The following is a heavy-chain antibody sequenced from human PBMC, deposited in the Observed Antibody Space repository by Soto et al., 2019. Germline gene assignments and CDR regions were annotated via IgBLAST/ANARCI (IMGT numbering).Heavy chain of an antibody. CDR1: GFTFSRYG. D-gene: IGHD3-22*01. CDR2: INSDGSSI. Sequence: PGGSVRLSCATSGFTFSRYGMHWVRQVPGRGLVWVSRINSDGSSISYSDSVKGRFTISRDNAKNTLYLQMNSLRVEDSAVYYCAMKSYSGDSGFYDYWGQGALVTGSA. V-gene: IGHV3-74*01. J-gene: IGHJ4*02. CDR3: AMKSYSGDSGFYDY.